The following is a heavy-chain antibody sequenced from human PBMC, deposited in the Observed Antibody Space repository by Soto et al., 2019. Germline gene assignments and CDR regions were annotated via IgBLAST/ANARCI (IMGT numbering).Heavy chain of an antibody. D-gene: IGHD3-16*01. CDR3: ARDMYTNYVNYCDL. Sequence: QVQLVESGGGLVKPGGSLRLSCAASGFSFKDYYMTWMRQTPEKGLEWISTITSSGGNAYYAASVKGRDTISRDNAHNARYLQMSGLRAEDNALDYWARDMYTNYVNYCDLWGQGTLVTVSS. CDR2: ITSSGGNA. CDR1: GFSFKDYY. J-gene: IGHJ5*02. V-gene: IGHV3-11*01.